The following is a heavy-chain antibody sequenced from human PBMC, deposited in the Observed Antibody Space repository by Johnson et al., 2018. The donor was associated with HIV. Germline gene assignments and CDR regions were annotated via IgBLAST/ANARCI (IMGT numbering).Heavy chain of an antibody. D-gene: IGHD2-15*01. CDR3: ARSKDCSGGSCPDAFDI. J-gene: IGHJ3*02. V-gene: IGHV3-33*08. Sequence: VQLVESGGGLVEPGGSLRLSCISSGFTFSNFAMHWVRPAPGKGLEWVTFIQFDGSHKYSADFVKGRFTISRDNAKNSLYLQMNSLRAEDTAVYYCARSKDCSGGSCPDAFDIWGQGTMVTVSS. CDR1: GFTFSNFA. CDR2: IQFDGSHK.